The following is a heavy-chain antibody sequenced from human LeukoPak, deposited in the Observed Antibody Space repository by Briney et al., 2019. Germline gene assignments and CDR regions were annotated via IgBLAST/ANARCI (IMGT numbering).Heavy chain of an antibody. V-gene: IGHV3-74*01. J-gene: IGHJ4*02. CDR1: GFTFSKYW. Sequence: GESLRLSCAASGFTFSKYWMLWVRQAPGKGLESVSRINTDETVTTYADSVKGRFTASGDTADNTMFLQMISVTDDTTAVYYCATKQWLAPPPDSWGQGTPVTVAS. D-gene: IGHD6-19*01. CDR3: ATKQWLAPPPDS. CDR2: INTDETVT.